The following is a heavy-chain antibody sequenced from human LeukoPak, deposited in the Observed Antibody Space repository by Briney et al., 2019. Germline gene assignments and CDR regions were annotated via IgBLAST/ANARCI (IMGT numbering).Heavy chain of an antibody. CDR3: AKPISGGLAVTADWFHP. Sequence: GESLRLSCTASGFAFSVYAMSWLCQPPGKGLEWVSTINSNSGTTSYAASVRGRFTISRDNSKSTPYLQLNTLRADDTATYYCAKPISGGLAVTADWFHPWGQGTLVVVSS. CDR2: INSNSGTT. CDR1: GFAFSVYA. J-gene: IGHJ5*01. D-gene: IGHD6-19*01. V-gene: IGHV3-23*01.